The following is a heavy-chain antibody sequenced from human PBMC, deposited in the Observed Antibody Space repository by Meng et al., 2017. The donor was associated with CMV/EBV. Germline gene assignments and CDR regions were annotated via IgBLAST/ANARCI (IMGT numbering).Heavy chain of an antibody. Sequence: SETLSLTCPVSGGSISSYYWSWIRQPPGKGLEWIGYIYYSGSTNYNPSLKSRVTISVDTSKNQFSLKLSSVTAADTAVYYCARDHGNSWFDPWGQGTLVTVSS. CDR3: ARDHGNSWFDP. D-gene: IGHD1-26*01. J-gene: IGHJ5*02. CDR2: IYYSGST. CDR1: GGSISSYY. V-gene: IGHV4-59*01.